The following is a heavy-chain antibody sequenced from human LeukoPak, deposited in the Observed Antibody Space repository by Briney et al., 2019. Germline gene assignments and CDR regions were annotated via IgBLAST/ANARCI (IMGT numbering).Heavy chain of an antibody. CDR2: IYYSGST. CDR1: GGSISSSSYY. V-gene: IGHV4-39*01. CDR3: ARLNYYGSGSYYRGSQRAFDY. Sequence: SETLSLTCTVSGGSISSSSYYWGWIRQPPGKGLEWIGSIYYSGSTYYNPSLKSRVTISVDTSKNQFSLKLSSVTAADTAVYYCARLNYYGSGSYYRGSQRAFDYWGQGTLVTVPS. J-gene: IGHJ4*02. D-gene: IGHD3-10*01.